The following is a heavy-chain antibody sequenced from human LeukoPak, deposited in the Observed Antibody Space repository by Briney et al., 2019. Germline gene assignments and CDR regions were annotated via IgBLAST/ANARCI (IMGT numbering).Heavy chain of an antibody. V-gene: IGHV3-48*04. J-gene: IGHJ6*03. CDR3: AVAGTPLYYYYYMDV. Sequence: GGSLRLSCAASGFTFGSYSMMWVRQAPGKGLEWVSYISSSSSTIYYADSVKGRFTISRDNAKNSLYLQMNSLRAEDTAVYYCAVAGTPLYYYYYMDVWGKGTTVTVSS. CDR2: ISSSSSTI. CDR1: GFTFGSYS. D-gene: IGHD6-19*01.